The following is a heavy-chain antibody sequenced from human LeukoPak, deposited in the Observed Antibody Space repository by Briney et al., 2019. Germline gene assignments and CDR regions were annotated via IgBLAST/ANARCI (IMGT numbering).Heavy chain of an antibody. D-gene: IGHD6-13*01. V-gene: IGHV3-23*01. J-gene: IGHJ4*02. CDR1: GFTFSTYV. CDR3: AKVFGNWYLDY. CDR2: ISGSGGST. Sequence: GGSLRLSCAASGFTFSTYVMTWVRQAPGKGLEWVSTISGSGGSTYYADSVKGRFTISRDNSKNTLYLQMNSLRAEDTAVYYCAKVFGNWYLDYWGQGTLVTVSS.